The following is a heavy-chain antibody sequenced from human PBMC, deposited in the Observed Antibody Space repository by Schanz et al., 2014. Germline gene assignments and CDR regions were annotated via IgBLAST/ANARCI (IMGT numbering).Heavy chain of an antibody. J-gene: IGHJ5*01. Sequence: EVQLLESGGGFVQPGGSLRLSCAASAFIFRSYSMHWVRQAPGKGLEWVSNISPTGSSTYYADSVKGRFTISRDNSKTSLYLHMNSLRAEDTANYVCAKYPNPVRDSRGYYYSRFDSWGQGTLVAVSS. V-gene: IGHV3-23*01. CDR2: ISPTGSST. CDR3: AKYPNPVRDSRGYYYSRFDS. D-gene: IGHD3-22*01. CDR1: AFIFRSYS.